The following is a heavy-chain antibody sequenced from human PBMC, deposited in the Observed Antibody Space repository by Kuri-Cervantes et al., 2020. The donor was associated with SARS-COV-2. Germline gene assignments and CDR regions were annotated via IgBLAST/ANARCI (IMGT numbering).Heavy chain of an antibody. CDR1: GGTFSSYA. CDR3: ARVQDYYDFWSGYYQAYDAFDI. V-gene: IGHV1-69*13. CDR2: IIPIFGTA. Sequence: SVKVSCKTSGGTFSSYAISWVRQAPGQGLEWMGGIIPIFGTANYAQKFQGRVTITADESTSTAYMEMSSLRSEDTAVYYCARVQDYYDFWSGYYQAYDAFDIWGQGTMVTVSS. J-gene: IGHJ3*02. D-gene: IGHD3-3*01.